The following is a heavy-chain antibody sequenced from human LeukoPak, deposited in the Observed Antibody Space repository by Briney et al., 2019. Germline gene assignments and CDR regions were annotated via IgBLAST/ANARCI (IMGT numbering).Heavy chain of an antibody. D-gene: IGHD2-2*01. J-gene: IGHJ4*02. CDR2: ISWNSGGI. V-gene: IGHV3-9*01. CDR1: GFTFDDYA. Sequence: PGGSLRLSCAASGFTFDDYAMHWVRQAPGKGLEWVSGISWNSGGIDYADSVKGRFTISRDNAKNSLYLQMNSLRAEDTALYFCAKASTTYASSLDYWGQGALVTVSS. CDR3: AKASTTYASSLDY.